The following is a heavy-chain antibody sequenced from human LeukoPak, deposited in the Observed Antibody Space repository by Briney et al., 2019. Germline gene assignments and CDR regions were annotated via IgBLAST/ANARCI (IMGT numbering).Heavy chain of an antibody. J-gene: IGHJ4*02. D-gene: IGHD3-10*01. CDR3: ARGTNYYGSGDY. V-gene: IGHV4-28*01. CDR1: GYSISSSSW. Sequence: SETLSLTCAVSGYSISSSSWWGWIRQPPGKGLEWIGHIYYTGNTHYVPSLKSRVTMSVDTPKNQFSLKLTSVTAADTAVYYCARGTNYYGSGDYWGQGTLVTVSS. CDR2: IYYTGNT.